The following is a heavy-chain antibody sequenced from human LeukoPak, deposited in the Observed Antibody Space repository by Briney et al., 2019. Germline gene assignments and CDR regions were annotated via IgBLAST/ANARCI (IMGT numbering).Heavy chain of an antibody. Sequence: SETLSLTCTVSGGSISSSSYYWSWIRQPPGKGLEWIGYIYYSGSTYYNPSLKSRVTISVDTSKNQFSLKLSSVTAADTAVYYCARAPSIAARRIYQMDVWSKGTTVTVSS. J-gene: IGHJ6*04. D-gene: IGHD6-6*01. CDR3: ARAPSIAARRIYQMDV. CDR1: GGSISSSSYY. V-gene: IGHV4-30-4*08. CDR2: IYYSGST.